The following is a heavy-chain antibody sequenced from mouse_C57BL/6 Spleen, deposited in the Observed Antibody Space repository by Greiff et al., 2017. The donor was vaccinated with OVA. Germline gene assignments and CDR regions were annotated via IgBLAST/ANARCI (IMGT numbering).Heavy chain of an antibody. CDR3: SRRDRGSRRFYFDV. CDR2: IYWDDDK. J-gene: IGHJ1*03. Sequence: QVTLQVSGPGLLQSSQTLSLTCTSSGFSLRTSGMGVRWLRQPSGKGLEWLAHIYWDDDKRYNPSLKRRLTITKDTSSNQVFLKLTSVDSADTAFYYCSRRDRGSRRFYFDVWGKVTTVTVSS. D-gene: IGHD1-1*01. V-gene: IGHV8-12*01. CDR1: GFSLRTSGMG.